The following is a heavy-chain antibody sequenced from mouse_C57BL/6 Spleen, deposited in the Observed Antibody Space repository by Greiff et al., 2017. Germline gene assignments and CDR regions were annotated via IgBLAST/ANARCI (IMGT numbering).Heavy chain of an antibody. J-gene: IGHJ4*01. CDR1: GFTFSDYG. CDR2: ISSGSSTI. CDR3: ARQYYGSSYFYAMDY. Sequence: EVQRVESGGGLVKPGGSLKLSCAASGFTFSDYGMHWVRQAPEKGLEWVAYISSGSSTIYYADTVKGRFTISRDNAKNTLFLQMTSLRSEDTAMYYCARQYYGSSYFYAMDYWGQGTSVTVSS. V-gene: IGHV5-17*01. D-gene: IGHD1-1*01.